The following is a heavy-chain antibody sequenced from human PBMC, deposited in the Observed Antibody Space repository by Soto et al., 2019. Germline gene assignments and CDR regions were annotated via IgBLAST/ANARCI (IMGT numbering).Heavy chain of an antibody. J-gene: IGHJ3*02. CDR1: GFTFDDHA. Sequence: EVQLVESGGGLVQPGRSLRLSCASSGFTFDDHAIHWVRQAPGKGLEWVSGISWNSGSMGYADSVKGRFTISRDNDKNSVYMQMNSLRAEDTALYYCARGQTTYYDLQGGAFDIWGQGTMVTVSS. D-gene: IGHD3-3*01. V-gene: IGHV3-9*01. CDR2: ISWNSGSM. CDR3: ARGQTTYYDLQGGAFDI.